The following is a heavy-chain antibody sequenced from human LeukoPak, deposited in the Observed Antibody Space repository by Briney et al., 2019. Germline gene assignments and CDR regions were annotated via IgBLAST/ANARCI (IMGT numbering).Heavy chain of an antibody. Sequence: PGGSLRLSCAASGFTFSSYVMSWVRQAPGKGLEWVSGISGSGGSTYYVDSVKGRFTISRDNSKNTLYLQMNSLRAEDTAVYYCAKFSYIVVVITPDAFDIWGQGTMVTVSS. J-gene: IGHJ3*02. CDR1: GFTFSSYV. V-gene: IGHV3-23*01. CDR2: ISGSGGST. D-gene: IGHD3-22*01. CDR3: AKFSYIVVVITPDAFDI.